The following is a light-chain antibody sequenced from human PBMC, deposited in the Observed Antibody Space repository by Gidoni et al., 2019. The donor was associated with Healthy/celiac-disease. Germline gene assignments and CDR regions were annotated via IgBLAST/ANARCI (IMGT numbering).Light chain of an antibody. CDR2: AAS. CDR3: QHSYSTLLT. J-gene: IGKJ4*01. Sequence: DIQMTQSTSSLSASVGDRVTITCRARQSSSSYLNWYQQKPGKAPKLLIYAASSLQSGVPSRFSGSRSGTEVTLTISSLQPAYFATYYCQHSYSTLLTFGGGTKVEIK. CDR1: QSSSSY. V-gene: IGKV1-39*01.